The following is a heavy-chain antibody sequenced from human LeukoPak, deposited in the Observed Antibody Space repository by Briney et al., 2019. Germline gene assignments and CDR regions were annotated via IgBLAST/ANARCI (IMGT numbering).Heavy chain of an antibody. V-gene: IGHV3-30-3*02. CDR2: ISYDGRAE. CDR1: GFAFSYFP. Sequence: PGGSLRLSCAASGFAFSYFPMHWVRQAPGKGLYWVAVISYDGRAEYYAESVKGRFIISRDNSKTTLYLQMNSLRAEDTAVYYCAKDGGYYDTSGDYFDNWGQGTRVTVSS. CDR3: AKDGGYYDTSGDYFDN. D-gene: IGHD3-22*01. J-gene: IGHJ4*02.